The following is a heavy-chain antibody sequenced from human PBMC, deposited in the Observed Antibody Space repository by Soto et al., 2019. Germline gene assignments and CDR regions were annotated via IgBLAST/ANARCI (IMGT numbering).Heavy chain of an antibody. CDR2: ISGRGDGT. CDR1: GFKFSTYA. Sequence: EVQLLESGGGLVQPGGSLRLSCVASGFKFSTYAMAWVRQAPGKGLEWVSSISGRGDGTYQPDFVKGRFTISRDNSRNTLDLKLNGLRAEDTALYYCAKAFDASGYTYERAFDYWGQGTLVTVSS. CDR3: AKAFDASGYTYERAFDY. J-gene: IGHJ4*02. D-gene: IGHD3-22*01. V-gene: IGHV3-23*01.